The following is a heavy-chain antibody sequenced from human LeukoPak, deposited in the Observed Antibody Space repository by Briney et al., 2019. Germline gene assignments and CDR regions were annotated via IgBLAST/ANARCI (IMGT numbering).Heavy chain of an antibody. D-gene: IGHD3/OR15-3a*01. V-gene: IGHV3-23*01. CDR2: ISGSGGST. Sequence: GGPLRLSCAASEFTFSSSAMSWVRQAPGKGLEWVSAISGSGGSTYYADSVKGRFTISRDNSKNTLYLQMNSLRAEDTAVYYCAKGDWGPLYYFDYWGQGTLVTVSS. J-gene: IGHJ4*02. CDR3: AKGDWGPLYYFDY. CDR1: EFTFSSSA.